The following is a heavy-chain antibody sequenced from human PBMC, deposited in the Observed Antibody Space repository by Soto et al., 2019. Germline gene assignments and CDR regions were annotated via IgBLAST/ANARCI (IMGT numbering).Heavy chain of an antibody. CDR1: DFTFDGHG. V-gene: IGHV3-23*01. CDR2: ISPEGFNT. J-gene: IGHJ4*02. D-gene: IGHD2-8*01. Sequence: EVDLLESGGGLVQPGWSLRLSCAASDFTFDGHGMSWVRQAPGKGPEWVSTISPEGFNTHYADSVRGRFIISRDNSRNTVDLHMSSLRVEDTDIYYCVSWVSAHFDYWGQGTPVTVSS. CDR3: VSWVSAHFDY.